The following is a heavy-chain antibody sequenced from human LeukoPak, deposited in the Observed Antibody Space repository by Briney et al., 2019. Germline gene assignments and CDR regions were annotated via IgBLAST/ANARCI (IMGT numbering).Heavy chain of an antibody. CDR2: IYYSGST. J-gene: IGHJ4*02. Sequence: SQTLSLTCTVSGGSISSSSYYWGWIRQPPGKGLEWIGSIYYSGSTYYNPSLKSRVTISVDTSKNQFSLKLSSVTAADTAVYYCARDRREYYYDSSGYYFDYWGQGTLVTVSS. V-gene: IGHV4-39*07. CDR1: GGSISSSSYY. CDR3: ARDRREYYYDSSGYYFDY. D-gene: IGHD3-22*01.